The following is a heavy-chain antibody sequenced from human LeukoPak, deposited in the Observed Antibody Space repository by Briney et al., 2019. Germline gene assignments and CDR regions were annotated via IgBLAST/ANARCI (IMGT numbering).Heavy chain of an antibody. Sequence: SETLSLTCTVSGGSISSYYWSWIRQPPGKGLEWIGYIYTSGSTNYNPSLKSRVAISVETSKKQFSLKLSSVTAAHTALYYCARLAARLPYYYYMDVWGKGTTVTVSS. CDR1: GGSISSYY. D-gene: IGHD6-6*01. V-gene: IGHV4-4*09. CDR3: ARLAARLPYYYYMDV. CDR2: IYTSGST. J-gene: IGHJ6*03.